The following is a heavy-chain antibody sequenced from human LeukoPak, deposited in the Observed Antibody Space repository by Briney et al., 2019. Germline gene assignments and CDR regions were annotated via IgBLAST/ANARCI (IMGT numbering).Heavy chain of an antibody. V-gene: IGHV1-69*04. CDR1: GGTFSSYA. Sequence: GASVKLSCKASGGTFSSYAISWVRQAPGQGLEWMGRIIPILGIANYAQKFQGRVTITADKSTSTAYMELSSLRSEDTAVYYCARAALGIAGRYYGMDVWGQGTTVTVSS. D-gene: IGHD6-6*01. CDR2: IIPILGIA. CDR3: ARAALGIAGRYYGMDV. J-gene: IGHJ6*02.